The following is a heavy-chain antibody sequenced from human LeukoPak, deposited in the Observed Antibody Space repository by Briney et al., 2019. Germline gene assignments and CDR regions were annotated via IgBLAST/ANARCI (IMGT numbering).Heavy chain of an antibody. Sequence: GESLKISCKGSGYSFTSYWIGWVRQMPGKGLEWMGIIYPGDSDTRYSPSFQGQVTISADKSISTAYLQWSSLKASDTAMYYCATAVYYYDSSGYPFDYWGQGTLVTVSS. CDR2: IYPGDSDT. CDR3: ATAVYYYDSSGYPFDY. CDR1: GYSFTSYW. D-gene: IGHD3-22*01. J-gene: IGHJ4*02. V-gene: IGHV5-51*01.